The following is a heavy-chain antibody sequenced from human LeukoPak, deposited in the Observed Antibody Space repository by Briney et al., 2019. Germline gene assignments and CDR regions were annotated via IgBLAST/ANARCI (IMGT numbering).Heavy chain of an antibody. CDR2: INPNSGGT. Sequence: GASVKVSCKASGYTFTGYYMHWVRQAPGQGLEWMGRINPNSGGTNYAQKFQGRVTMTRDTSISTAYMELSRLRSDDTAVYYCARSQKPLGTHDAFDIWGQGTMVTVSS. J-gene: IGHJ3*02. V-gene: IGHV1-2*06. CDR3: ARSQKPLGTHDAFDI. CDR1: GYTFTGYY.